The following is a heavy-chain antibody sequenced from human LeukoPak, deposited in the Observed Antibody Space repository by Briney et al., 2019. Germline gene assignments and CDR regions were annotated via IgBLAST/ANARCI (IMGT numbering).Heavy chain of an antibody. V-gene: IGHV4-61*01. CDR1: GGSVSSGSYY. D-gene: IGHD3-3*01. CDR3: ARVLTIFGVAHDY. CDR2: IYYSGST. J-gene: IGHJ4*02. Sequence: TSETLSLTCTVSGGSVSSGSYYWSWIRQPPGKGLEWIGYIYYSGSTNYNPSLKSRVTISVDTSKNQFSLKLSSVTAADTAVYYCARVLTIFGVAHDYWGQGTLVTVSS.